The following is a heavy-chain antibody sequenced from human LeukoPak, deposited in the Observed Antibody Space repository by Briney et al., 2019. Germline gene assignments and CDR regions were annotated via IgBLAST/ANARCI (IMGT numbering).Heavy chain of an antibody. CDR2: IYSGGST. D-gene: IGHD2-15*01. CDR1: GFTVSSNY. Sequence: PGGSLRLSCAASGFTVSSNYMSWVRQAPGKGLEWDSIIYSGGSTFYADSVRGRFTISRDNSKNTLYLQMNSLRAEDTAVYYCARAGLGYCSGGSCPFYFDYWGQGTLVTVSS. CDR3: ARAGLGYCSGGSCPFYFDY. J-gene: IGHJ4*02. V-gene: IGHV3-53*01.